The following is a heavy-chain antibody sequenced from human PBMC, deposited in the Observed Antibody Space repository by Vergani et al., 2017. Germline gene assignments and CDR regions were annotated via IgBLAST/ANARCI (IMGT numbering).Heavy chain of an antibody. V-gene: IGHV1-69*04. J-gene: IGHJ3*02. Sequence: QVQLVQSGAEVKKPGSSVKVSCKASGGTFSSYAISWVRQAPGQGLEWMGRIIPILGIAKYAQKLQGRVTMTTDTSTSTAYMELRSLGSDDTAVDYCATSRHTVNDAFDIWGQGTMVTVSS. CDR2: IIPILGIA. CDR3: ATSRHTVNDAFDI. CDR1: GGTFSSYA. D-gene: IGHD4-17*01.